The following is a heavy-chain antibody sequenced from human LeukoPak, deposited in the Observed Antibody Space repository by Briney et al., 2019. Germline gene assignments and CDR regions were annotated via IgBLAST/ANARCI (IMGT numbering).Heavy chain of an antibody. CDR3: AADSDGYNVGDAFDI. CDR1: GYTFTRYY. V-gene: IGHV1-46*01. CDR2: INPSGGST. D-gene: IGHD5-24*01. Sequence: ASVKVSCKASGYTFTRYYMHWVRQAPGQGLEWMGIINPSGGSTNYAQKFQERVTITRDMSTSTAYMELSSLRSEDTAVYYCAADSDGYNVGDAFDIWGQGTMVTVSS. J-gene: IGHJ3*02.